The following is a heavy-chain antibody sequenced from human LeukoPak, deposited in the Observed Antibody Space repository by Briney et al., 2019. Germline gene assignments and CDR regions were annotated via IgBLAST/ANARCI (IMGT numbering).Heavy chain of an antibody. Sequence: PGRSLRLSCAASGFTFSSYGVHWVRQAPGKGLEWVAVISYDGSNKYYADSVKGRFTISRDNSKNTLYLQMNSLRAEDTAMYYCARTPRITIFLDYWGQGTLVTVSS. D-gene: IGHD3-3*01. CDR2: ISYDGSNK. CDR1: GFTFSSYG. J-gene: IGHJ4*02. CDR3: ARTPRITIFLDY. V-gene: IGHV3-30*03.